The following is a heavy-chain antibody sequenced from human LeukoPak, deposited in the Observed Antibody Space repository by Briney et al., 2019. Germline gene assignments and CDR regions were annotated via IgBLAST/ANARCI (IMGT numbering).Heavy chain of an antibody. CDR2: IFTTGIT. J-gene: IGHJ6*03. D-gene: IGHD3-10*01. V-gene: IGHV4-4*07. CDR1: GGSISLYY. CDR3: ARESSGTYYNPLGYMDV. Sequence: SETLSLTCTVSGGSISLYYWNWIRRPAGKGLEWIGRIFTTGITNYKSSLKSRVTMSVDTSKNQFSLNQTSVTAADTAVYYCARESSGTYYNPLGYMDVWGKGTTVTVSS.